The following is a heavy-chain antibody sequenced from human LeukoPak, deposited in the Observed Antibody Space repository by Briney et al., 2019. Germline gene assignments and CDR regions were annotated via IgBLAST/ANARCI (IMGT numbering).Heavy chain of an antibody. Sequence: GGSLRLSCAASGFTFSSYAMSWVRQAPGKGLEWVSTFSGSGGSTYYADSVKGRFAIFRDNSKNTLYLQMNSLRAEDTAVYYCAVSTPYFDYWGQGTLVTVSS. CDR2: FSGSGGST. J-gene: IGHJ4*02. D-gene: IGHD2-15*01. CDR3: AVSTPYFDY. CDR1: GFTFSSYA. V-gene: IGHV3-23*01.